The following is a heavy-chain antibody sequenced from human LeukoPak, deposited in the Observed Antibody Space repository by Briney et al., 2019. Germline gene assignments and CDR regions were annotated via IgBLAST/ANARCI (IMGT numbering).Heavy chain of an antibody. CDR2: IYHSGSA. CDR3: ARAYRSSWYATWFDP. Sequence: SETLTLTCTVSGYSISSGYYWGWIRQPPGKGLEWIGSIYHSGSAYYNPSLKSRVTISVDTSKNQFSLKLSSVTAADTAVYFCARAYRSSWYATWFDPWGQGTLVTVSS. V-gene: IGHV4-38-2*02. CDR1: GYSISSGYY. D-gene: IGHD6-13*01. J-gene: IGHJ5*02.